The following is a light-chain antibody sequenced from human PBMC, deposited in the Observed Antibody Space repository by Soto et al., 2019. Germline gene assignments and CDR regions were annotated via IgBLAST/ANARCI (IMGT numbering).Light chain of an antibody. CDR2: DAA. V-gene: IGKV3-20*01. CDR1: QSVSSY. J-gene: IGKJ5*01. Sequence: EIVLTQSPVTLSLSPGERATLSCRASQSVSSYLAWYQQKPGQAPRLLIYDAATRATGIPDRFSGSGSGTDFTLTITRLEPEDFAVYYCQQYGSSPITFGQGTRLEIK. CDR3: QQYGSSPIT.